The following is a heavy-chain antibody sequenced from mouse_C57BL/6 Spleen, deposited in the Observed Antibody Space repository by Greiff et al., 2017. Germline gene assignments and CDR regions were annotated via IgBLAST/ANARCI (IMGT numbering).Heavy chain of an antibody. V-gene: IGHV1-72*01. CDR3: ARERNWYFDV. CDR1: GYTFTSYW. Sequence: QVQLQQPGAELVKPGASVKLSCTASGYTFTSYWMHWVKQRPGRGLEWVGWIDPNSGCIKYDEKFKGQATLTVDKPYSTAYMQRSSLTSEDSAVYYCARERNWYFDVWGTGTTVTVSA. J-gene: IGHJ1*03. CDR2: IDPNSGCI.